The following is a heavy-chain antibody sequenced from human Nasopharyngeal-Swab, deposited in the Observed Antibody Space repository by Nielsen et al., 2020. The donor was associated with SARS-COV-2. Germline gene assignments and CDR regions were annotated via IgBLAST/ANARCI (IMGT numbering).Heavy chain of an antibody. Sequence: ASVKVSCKASGYTFTSYAMNWVRQAPGQGLERMGWINTNTGNPTYAQGFTGRFVFSLDTSVSTAYLQISSLKAEDTAVYYCARARGQPHNYYYYGMDVWGQGTTVTVSS. CDR1: GYTFTSYA. V-gene: IGHV7-4-1*02. CDR2: INTNTGNP. J-gene: IGHJ6*02. CDR3: ARARGQPHNYYYYGMDV.